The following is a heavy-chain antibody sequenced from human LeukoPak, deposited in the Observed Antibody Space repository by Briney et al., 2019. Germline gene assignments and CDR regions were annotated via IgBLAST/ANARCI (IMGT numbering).Heavy chain of an antibody. Sequence: PGGSLRLSCAASGFTFSSFGMHWVRQAPGKGLEWVAVISYDGSNKYYADSVKGRFTISRDNSKNTLYLQMNSLRAEDTAVYYCARDYTGYFPWGQGTLVIVSS. D-gene: IGHD3-9*01. J-gene: IGHJ5*02. CDR2: ISYDGSNK. CDR3: ARDYTGYFP. CDR1: GFTFSSFG. V-gene: IGHV3-30*03.